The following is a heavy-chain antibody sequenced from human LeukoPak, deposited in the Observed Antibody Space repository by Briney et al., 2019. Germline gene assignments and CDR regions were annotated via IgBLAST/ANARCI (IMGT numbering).Heavy chain of an antibody. CDR1: GFTFSSYS. V-gene: IGHV3-21*01. CDR3: ARGPGYGHYFDF. D-gene: IGHD5-12*01. Sequence: GGSLRLSCAASGFTFSSYSMNWVRQAPGKGLEWVSSISSSSSYIYYADSVKGRFTISRDNAKNSLYLQMSSLRAEDTAVYYCARGPGYGHYFDFWGQGTLVTVSS. CDR2: ISSSSSYI. J-gene: IGHJ4*02.